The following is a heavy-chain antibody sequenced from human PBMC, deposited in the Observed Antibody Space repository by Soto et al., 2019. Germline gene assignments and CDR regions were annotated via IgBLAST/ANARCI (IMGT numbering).Heavy chain of an antibody. CDR2: IYSGGNT. J-gene: IGHJ4*02. V-gene: IGHV3-66*01. D-gene: IGHD1-20*01. Sequence: EVQLVESGGGSVQPGGSLRLSCAASGVTVSSNYMTWVRQAPGKGLEWVSVIYSGGNTYYADSVKGRFTISRDNSKNTVYLQMNSLRAEDTAVYYCARAGITGTTKELYSWGQGTLVTVSS. CDR1: GVTVSSNY. CDR3: ARAGITGTTKELYS.